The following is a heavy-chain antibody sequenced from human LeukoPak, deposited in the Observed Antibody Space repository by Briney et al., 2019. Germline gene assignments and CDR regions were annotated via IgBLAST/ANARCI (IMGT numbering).Heavy chain of an antibody. CDR3: ARLSAMLRGPEPIYYFDY. CDR1: GFTFNTYW. V-gene: IGHV3-7*01. CDR2: IRVDGSEN. J-gene: IGHJ4*01. Sequence: GGSLRLSCAASGFTFNTYWMSWVRQSPGQRLGWVANIRVDGSENVYVNTMKGRFDISRENTKNSLYLHMNCLMSQAPTMYYCARLSAMLRGPEPIYYFDYRGQGTLVTVSS. D-gene: IGHD3-10*01.